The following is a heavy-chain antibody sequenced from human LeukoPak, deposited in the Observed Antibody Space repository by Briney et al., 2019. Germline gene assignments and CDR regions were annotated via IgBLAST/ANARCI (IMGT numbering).Heavy chain of an antibody. J-gene: IGHJ3*02. CDR3: AKRSGSYYHEAFDI. V-gene: IGHV1-2*06. Sequence: ASVKVSCKASGYTFTGYYMHWVRQAPGQGLEWMGRINPNSGGTNYAQKFQGRVTMTRDTSISTAYMELSRLRSDDTAVYYCAKRSGSYYHEAFDIWGQGTMVTVSS. CDR1: GYTFTGYY. D-gene: IGHD3-10*01. CDR2: INPNSGGT.